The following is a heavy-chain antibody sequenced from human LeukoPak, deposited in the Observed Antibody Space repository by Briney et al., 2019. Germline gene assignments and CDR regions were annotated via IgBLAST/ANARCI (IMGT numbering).Heavy chain of an antibody. CDR1: GFTFSSYA. V-gene: IGHV3-23*01. D-gene: IGHD3-10*01. Sequence: PGGSLSLFCAASGFTFSSYAMSWARQAPGKGLEWVSAISGSGGSTYYADSVKGPFTISRDNPKNTLYLQMNSLRAEDTAVYYCANVYYFGSGTYESRYFDYWGQGTLVTVSS. CDR2: ISGSGGST. J-gene: IGHJ4*02. CDR3: ANVYYFGSGTYESRYFDY.